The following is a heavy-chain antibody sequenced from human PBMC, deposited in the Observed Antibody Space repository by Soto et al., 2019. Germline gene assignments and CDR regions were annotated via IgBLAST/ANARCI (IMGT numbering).Heavy chain of an antibody. J-gene: IGHJ5*02. Sequence: GGSLRLSCAASGFTFSDYYMSWIRQAPGKGLEWVSYISSSGSTIYYADSVKGRFTISRDNAKNSLYLQMNSLRAEDTTLYPCAREAATPHNDNWLDPWGQVTLVTVSS. CDR1: GFTFSDYY. CDR2: ISSSGSTI. CDR3: AREAATPHNDNWLDP. V-gene: IGHV3-11*01. D-gene: IGHD2-15*01.